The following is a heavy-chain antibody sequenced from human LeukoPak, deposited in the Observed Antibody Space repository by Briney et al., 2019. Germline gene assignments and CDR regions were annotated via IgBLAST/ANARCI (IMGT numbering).Heavy chain of an antibody. V-gene: IGHV3-23*01. D-gene: IGHD3-22*01. CDR2: ISGSGGST. J-gene: IGHJ4*02. CDR1: GFTFSDYY. CDR3: AKDEVPHYYDSSGWDY. Sequence: PGGSLRLSCAASGFTFSDYYMSWIRQAPGKGLEWVSAISGSGGSTYYADSVKGRFTISRDNSKNTLYLQMNSLRAEDTAVYYCAKDEVPHYYDSSGWDYWGQGTLVTVSS.